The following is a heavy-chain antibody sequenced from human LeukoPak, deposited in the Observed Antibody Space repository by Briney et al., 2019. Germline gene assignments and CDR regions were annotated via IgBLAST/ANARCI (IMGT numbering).Heavy chain of an antibody. CDR3: TRDRFYAMDA. CDR2: ITIDGSST. J-gene: IGHJ6*02. V-gene: IGHV3-74*03. CDR1: GVTSRNSW. Sequence: GGSLRLSCVASGVTSRNSWMHWVRQAPGKGLVWVSRITIDGSSTTYADSVKGRFTISRDSAKNTLYLQMNSPRAEDTAVYYCTRDRFYAMDAWGQGTTVTVSS.